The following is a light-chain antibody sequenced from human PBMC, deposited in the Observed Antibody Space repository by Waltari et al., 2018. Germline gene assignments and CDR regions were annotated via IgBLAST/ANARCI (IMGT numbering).Light chain of an antibody. CDR2: LSS. CDR1: QSLLNSNGYNY. J-gene: IGKJ2*01. CDR3: MQSRQTPYT. Sequence: DIVMTQSPLSLPVTPGEPASISCTPTQSLLNSNGYNYLEWYLQKPGQSPQLLIVLSSERASGVPDRFSGSGSGKDFTLKISRVEAEDVGVYYCMQSRQTPYTFGQGTRVEI. V-gene: IGKV2-28*01.